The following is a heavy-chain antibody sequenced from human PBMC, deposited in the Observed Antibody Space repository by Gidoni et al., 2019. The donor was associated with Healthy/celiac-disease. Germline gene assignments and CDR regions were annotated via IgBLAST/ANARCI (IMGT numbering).Heavy chain of an antibody. Sequence: EVQLVESGGGLVQPGGSMRLSCAASAFPFSSSEMNWVRQAPGKGPEWVSYISSSVRTIYYADSVKGRFTISRDNANNSLYLQMNSLSAEDTAVYYCAREIGRITMVRGVTDDAFDIWGQGTMVTVSS. CDR1: AFPFSSSE. CDR3: AREIGRITMVRGVTDDAFDI. J-gene: IGHJ3*02. V-gene: IGHV3-48*03. CDR2: ISSSVRTI. D-gene: IGHD3-10*01.